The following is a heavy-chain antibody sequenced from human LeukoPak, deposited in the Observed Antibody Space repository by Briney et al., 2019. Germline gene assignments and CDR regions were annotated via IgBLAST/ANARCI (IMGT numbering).Heavy chain of an antibody. CDR1: GYTFTGYY. CDR2: INPDSGGT. Sequence: GASVRVSCKASGYTFTGYYMHWVRQAPGQGLEWMGWINPDSGGTNYAQKFQGRVTMTRDTSISTAYMELSRLRSDDTAVYYCARLGGVLVPFFDYWGQGTLVTVSS. D-gene: IGHD2-8*02. J-gene: IGHJ4*02. V-gene: IGHV1-2*02. CDR3: ARLGGVLVPFFDY.